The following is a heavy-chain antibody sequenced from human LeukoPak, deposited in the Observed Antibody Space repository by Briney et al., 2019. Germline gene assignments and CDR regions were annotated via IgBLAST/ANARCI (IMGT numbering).Heavy chain of an antibody. CDR2: IYYNGVT. CDR1: GASITSSNYY. CDR3: ARVSIGWYSFDY. D-gene: IGHD6-19*01. J-gene: IGHJ4*02. V-gene: IGHV4-39*07. Sequence: SETLSLTCTVSGASITSSNYYWLWLRQPPGTGLEWIGSIYYNGVTYYNLSLKSRVTISVDTSKYQCSLRLSSVTAADTAVYYCARVSIGWYSFDYWGQGTLVTVSS.